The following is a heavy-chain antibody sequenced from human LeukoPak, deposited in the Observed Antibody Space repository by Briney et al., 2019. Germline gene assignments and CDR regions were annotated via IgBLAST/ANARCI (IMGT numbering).Heavy chain of an antibody. J-gene: IGHJ4*02. D-gene: IGHD4-17*01. CDR3: ATPAGYGASDY. V-gene: IGHV3-23*01. CDR1: GFTFSIYT. CDR2: ISGSGDST. Sequence: PGGSLRLSCAASGFTFSIYTMTWVRQAPGKGLEWVATISGSGDSTYFADSVKGRFTISRDNSKNTLYLQMNSLRAEDTAIYYCATPAGYGASDYWGQGTLVTVSS.